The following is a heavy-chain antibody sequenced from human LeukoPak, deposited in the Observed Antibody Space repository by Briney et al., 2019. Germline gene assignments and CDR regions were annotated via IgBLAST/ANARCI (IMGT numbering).Heavy chain of an antibody. CDR3: AKQDILTGYLGFDH. V-gene: IGHV3-30*02. Sequence: GGSLRLSCAASGFTFSSYGMHWVRQAPGKGLEWVAFIRYDGSNKYYADSVKGRFTISRDNSKNTLYLQMNSLRAEDTAVYYCAKQDILTGYLGFDHWGQGTLVTVSS. CDR1: GFTFSSYG. D-gene: IGHD3-9*01. CDR2: IRYDGSNK. J-gene: IGHJ4*02.